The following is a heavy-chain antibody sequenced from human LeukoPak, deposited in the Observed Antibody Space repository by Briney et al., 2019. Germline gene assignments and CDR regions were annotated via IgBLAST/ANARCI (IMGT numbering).Heavy chain of an antibody. Sequence: GGSLRLSCAATGFTFSSYWMSWVRQAPGKGLEWVASIKEDGSEKYYVDPVKGRFTISRDNAKNSLFLQMNSLRADDTAVYYCASRHFGGPFDYWGQGILVTVSS. D-gene: IGHD4-23*01. CDR1: GFTFSSYW. J-gene: IGHJ4*02. CDR3: ASRHFGGPFDY. CDR2: IKEDGSEK. V-gene: IGHV3-7*01.